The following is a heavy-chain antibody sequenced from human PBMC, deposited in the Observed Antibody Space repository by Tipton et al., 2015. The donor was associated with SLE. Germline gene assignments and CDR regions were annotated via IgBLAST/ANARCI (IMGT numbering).Heavy chain of an antibody. CDR1: GGSISSYY. Sequence: LRLSCTVSGGSISSYYWSWIRQPPGKGLEWIGYIYYSGSTNYNPSLKSRVTISVDTSKNQFSLKLSSVTAADTAVYYCARSGYCTSTSCWDYYMDVWGKGTTVTVS. CDR3: ARSGYCTSTSCWDYYMDV. CDR2: IYYSGST. V-gene: IGHV4-59*01. J-gene: IGHJ6*03. D-gene: IGHD2-2*01.